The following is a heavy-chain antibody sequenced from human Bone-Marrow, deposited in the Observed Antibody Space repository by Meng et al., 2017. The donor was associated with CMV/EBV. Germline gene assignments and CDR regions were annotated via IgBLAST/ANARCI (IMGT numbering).Heavy chain of an antibody. CDR1: GFTFSSYA. J-gene: IGHJ4*02. V-gene: IGHV3-30-3*01. D-gene: IGHD3-22*01. CDR2: ISYDGSNK. CDR3: AREGYYYDSSGYYPEPQYYFDY. Sequence: GESLKISCAASGFTFSSYAMHWVRQAPGKGLEWVAVISYDGSNKYYADSVKGRFTISRDNSKNTLYLQMNSLRAEDTAVYYCAREGYYYDSSGYYPEPQYYFDYWGQGTLVTVSS.